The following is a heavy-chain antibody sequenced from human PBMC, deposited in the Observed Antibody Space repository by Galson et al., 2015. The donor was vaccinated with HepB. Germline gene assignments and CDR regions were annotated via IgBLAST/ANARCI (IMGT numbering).Heavy chain of an antibody. V-gene: IGHV3-33*01. CDR1: GFTFSSYG. D-gene: IGHD6-6*01. CDR2: IRYDVSNE. CDR3: ARDRIAVRPGWFDP. Sequence: SLRLSCAVSGFTFSSYGMHWVRQAPGKGLEWVAGIRYDVSNEYYADSVKGRFTIFRDNSKDTLYLQMNNLRAEDTAVYYCARDRIAVRPGWFDPWGQGTLVTVSS. J-gene: IGHJ5*02.